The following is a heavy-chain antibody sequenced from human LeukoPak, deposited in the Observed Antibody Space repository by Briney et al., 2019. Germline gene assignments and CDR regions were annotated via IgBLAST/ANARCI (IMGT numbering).Heavy chain of an antibody. Sequence: GGSLRLSCAASGFTFSSYEMNWVRQAPGKGLEWVSYISSSGSTIYYADSVKGRFTISRDNSKNTLYLQMNSLRAEDTAVYYCAKNPKNDYSNYDGVFDYWGQGTLVTVSS. J-gene: IGHJ4*02. CDR3: AKNPKNDYSNYDGVFDY. V-gene: IGHV3-48*03. CDR1: GFTFSSYE. CDR2: ISSSGSTI. D-gene: IGHD4-11*01.